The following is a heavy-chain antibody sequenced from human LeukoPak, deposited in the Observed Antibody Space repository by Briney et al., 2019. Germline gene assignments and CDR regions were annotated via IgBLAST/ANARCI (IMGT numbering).Heavy chain of an antibody. CDR2: ISSGSNTI. J-gene: IGHJ4*02. CDR3: ARRVGATYYFDW. Sequence: GGSLRLSCAASRFTFITYSMNWVRQAPGKGLEWISYISSGSNTIYYADSVKGRFTISRDNARNSLFLQMNSLGAEDTAVYYCARRVGATYYFDWWGQGTLVTVSS. V-gene: IGHV3-48*01. D-gene: IGHD1-26*01. CDR1: RFTFITYS.